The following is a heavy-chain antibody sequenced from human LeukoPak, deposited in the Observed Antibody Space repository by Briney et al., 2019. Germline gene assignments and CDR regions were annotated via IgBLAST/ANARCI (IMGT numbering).Heavy chain of an antibody. J-gene: IGHJ4*02. CDR1: GGSITSGSYY. Sequence: PSETLSLTCTVSGGSITSGSYYWSWIRQPAGKGLEWIGRIYTSGITNYNPSLKSRVTISVDTSKNQFSLRLSSVTAADTAVYYCARDFSIYYYDTSGQPLFDYWGQGTLVTVSS. CDR3: ARDFSIYYYDTSGQPLFDY. V-gene: IGHV4-61*02. CDR2: IYTSGIT. D-gene: IGHD3-22*01.